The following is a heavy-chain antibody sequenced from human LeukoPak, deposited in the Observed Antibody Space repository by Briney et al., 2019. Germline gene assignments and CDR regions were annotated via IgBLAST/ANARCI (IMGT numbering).Heavy chain of an antibody. CDR1: GGSFSGYY. CDR2: INHSGST. Sequence: SETLSLTCAVYGGSFSGYYWSWIRQPPGKGLEWIGEINHSGSTNYNPSLKSRVTISVDTSKNQFSLQLSSVPAADTAVYYCARSGNISNWVYQLLNWFDPWGQGTLVTVSS. J-gene: IGHJ5*02. D-gene: IGHD2-2*01. V-gene: IGHV4-34*01. CDR3: ARSGNISNWVYQLLNWFDP.